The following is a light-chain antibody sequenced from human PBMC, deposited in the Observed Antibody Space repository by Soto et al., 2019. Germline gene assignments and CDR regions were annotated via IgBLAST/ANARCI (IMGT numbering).Light chain of an antibody. CDR2: LNSAGSH. Sequence: QLVLTQSPSASASLGASVKLTCTLSSGHSSYAIAWHQQQPEKGPRYLMKLNSAGSHSKGDGIPDRFSGSSSGAERYLTISSLPSEDEADYSCQTWGPGIWVFGGGTTLTVL. CDR3: QTWGPGIWV. CDR1: SGHSSYA. J-gene: IGLJ3*02. V-gene: IGLV4-69*01.